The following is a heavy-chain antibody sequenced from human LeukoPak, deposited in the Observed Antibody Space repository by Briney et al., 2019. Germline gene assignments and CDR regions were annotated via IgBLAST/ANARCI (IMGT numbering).Heavy chain of an antibody. J-gene: IGHJ6*03. CDR1: GYTFTGYY. CDR2: INPNSGGT. Sequence: ASVKVSCKASGYTFTGYYIHWVRQAPGQGLEWMGWINPNSGGTNYAQKFQGRVTMTRDTSISTAYMELSRLRSDDTAVYYCARDRYCGGDCTYYYYYMDVWGKGTTVTVSS. V-gene: IGHV1-2*02. D-gene: IGHD2-21*02. CDR3: ARDRYCGGDCTYYYYYMDV.